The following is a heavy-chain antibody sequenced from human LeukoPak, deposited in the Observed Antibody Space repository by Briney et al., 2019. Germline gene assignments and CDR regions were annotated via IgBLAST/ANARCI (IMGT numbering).Heavy chain of an antibody. J-gene: IGHJ4*02. Sequence: GGSLRLSCAASGFTFSSYGMHWVRQAPGKGLEWVAVIWYDGSNKYYADSVKGRFTISRDNSKSTLYLQMNSLRAEDTAVYYCARAGGSTVSHSDYWGQGTLVTVSS. CDR1: GFTFSSYG. D-gene: IGHD4-17*01. V-gene: IGHV3-33*01. CDR3: ARAGGSTVSHSDY. CDR2: IWYDGSNK.